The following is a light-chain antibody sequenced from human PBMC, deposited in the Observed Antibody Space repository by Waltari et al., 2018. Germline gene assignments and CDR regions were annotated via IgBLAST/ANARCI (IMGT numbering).Light chain of an antibody. CDR3: AAWDDSLIGPV. CDR2: LNN. CDR1: SSNIGTNT. V-gene: IGLV1-44*01. J-gene: IGLJ3*02. Sequence: QSVLTQPPSASGTPGQRVTMSCSGGSSNIGTNTVNCYQQLPVTAPKLLIYLNNQWPSGGPDRFSGSKSGTSASLAISGLQSEEEAIYYCAAWDDSLIGPVFGGGTRLTVL.